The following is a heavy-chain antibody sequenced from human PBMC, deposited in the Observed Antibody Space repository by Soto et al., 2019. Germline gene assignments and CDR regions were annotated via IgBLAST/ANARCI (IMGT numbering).Heavy chain of an antibody. CDR3: ARHRVTTLYRYIDV. J-gene: IGHJ6*03. CDR1: GDSISSGGFY. D-gene: IGHD4-17*01. Sequence: SETLSLTCTVSGDSISSGGFYWSWIRQFPGKGLEWIGFIQYRGITDYNPSLKSRVTISVDTSKNQFSLKLSSVTAADTAVYYCARHRVTTLYRYIDVRGKGTTGTVS. V-gene: IGHV4-39*01. CDR2: IQYRGIT.